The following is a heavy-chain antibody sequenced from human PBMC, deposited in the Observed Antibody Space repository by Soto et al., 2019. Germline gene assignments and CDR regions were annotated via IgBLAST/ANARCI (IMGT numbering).Heavy chain of an antibody. CDR1: GYTFSSRA. D-gene: IGHD5-18*01. CDR3: ATLLGFSSGGSWDSHVADS. Sequence: EVHLWESGGDLVQPGGSLRVSCVGSGYTFSSRAMSWVRQAPGKGLEWVSGIDGGGTTDYADSVKGRFTISRDNSPDTLYLQMTSLRAEYTAVYYCATLLGFSSGGSWDSHVADSWGQGTLVPVSS. V-gene: IGHV3-23*01. J-gene: IGHJ4*02. CDR2: IDGGGTT.